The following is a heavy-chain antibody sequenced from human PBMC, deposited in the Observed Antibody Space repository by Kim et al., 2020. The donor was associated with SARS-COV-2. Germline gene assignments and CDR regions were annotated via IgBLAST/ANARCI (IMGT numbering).Heavy chain of an antibody. V-gene: IGHV3-11*01. CDR2: ISTRGGFI. J-gene: IGHJ4*02. D-gene: IGHD1-1*01. Sequence: GGSLRLSCAASGLSFSDSYMNWVRQAPGKGLEWLSFISTRGGFIFYADSVEGRFTISRDNAKNSLYLQMNYLRDEDTAVYYCARSGNGDNAFCIWGQGVPVSVSS. CDR1: GLSFSDSY. CDR3: ARSGNGDNAFCI.